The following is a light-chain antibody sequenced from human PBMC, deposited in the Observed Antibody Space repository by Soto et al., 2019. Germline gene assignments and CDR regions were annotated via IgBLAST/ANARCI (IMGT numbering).Light chain of an antibody. V-gene: IGKV3-20*01. CDR2: GVS. J-gene: IGKJ1*01. CDR1: QSVTSRY. Sequence: EIVLTQSPGTLSLSPGERATLSCRPSQSVTSRYLAWYQQKPGQAPRLLIYGVSGRATGIPDRFSGSGSGTDFTLTISRLEPEDFAVYYCQQFGSSPRTFGQGTKVEIK. CDR3: QQFGSSPRT.